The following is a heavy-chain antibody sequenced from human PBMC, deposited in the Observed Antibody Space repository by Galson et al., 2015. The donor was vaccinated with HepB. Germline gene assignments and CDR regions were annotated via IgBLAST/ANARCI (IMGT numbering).Heavy chain of an antibody. CDR2: ISYDGRNK. D-gene: IGHD6-19*01. V-gene: IGHV3-30*04. CDR1: GFTFSSYS. J-gene: IGHJ1*01. CDR3: ARDKLETVTGTGYFQH. Sequence: SLRLSCAASGFTFSSYSMHWVRRAPGKGLEWVAVISYDGRNKYYVDSVKGRFTISRDNSKNTLYLQMNSLRAEDTAVYYSARDKLETVTGTGYFQHWGQGTLVTVSS.